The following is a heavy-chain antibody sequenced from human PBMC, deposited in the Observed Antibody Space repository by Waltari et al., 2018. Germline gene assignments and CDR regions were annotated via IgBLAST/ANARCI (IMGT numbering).Heavy chain of an antibody. D-gene: IGHD5-12*01. J-gene: IGHJ5*02. CDR1: GGPCTCYP. Sequence: QVQLIQSGAEVKRPGSSVKVSCKASGGPCTCYPFSWVRQASGQGLEWIGRIIPLIGATNYAQKFQHRVTITADESATTAYMELRSLTSEDTALYYCARAPIGADNWFDPWGQGTRVTVSS. CDR2: IIPLIGAT. V-gene: IGHV1-69*08. CDR3: ARAPIGADNWFDP.